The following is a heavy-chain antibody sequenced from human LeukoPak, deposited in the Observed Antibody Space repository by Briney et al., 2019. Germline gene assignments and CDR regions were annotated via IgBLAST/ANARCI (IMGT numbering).Heavy chain of an antibody. CDR1: GGSFSGYY. J-gene: IGHJ4*02. Sequence: SETLSLTCAVYGGSFSGYYWSWIRQPPGKGLEWIGYIYYSGSTNYNPSLKSRVTISVDTSKNQFSLKLSSVTAADTAVYYCARQDTAKGYFDYWGQGTLVRVSS. D-gene: IGHD5-18*01. V-gene: IGHV4-59*08. CDR2: IYYSGST. CDR3: ARQDTAKGYFDY.